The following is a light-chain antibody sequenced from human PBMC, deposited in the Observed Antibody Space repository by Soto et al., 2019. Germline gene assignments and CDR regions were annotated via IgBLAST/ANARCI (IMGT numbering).Light chain of an antibody. Sequence: QSALTQPASVSGSPGQSITISCTGTSSDVGSYNYVSWYQFYPGKAPKLMIYDVSNRPSGVSDRFSGSKSGNTASLTISGLLAGDEADYYCSSYTSSSFPVIYGGGTKLTVL. CDR3: SSYTSSSFPVI. V-gene: IGLV2-14*03. J-gene: IGLJ2*01. CDR2: DVS. CDR1: SSDVGSYNY.